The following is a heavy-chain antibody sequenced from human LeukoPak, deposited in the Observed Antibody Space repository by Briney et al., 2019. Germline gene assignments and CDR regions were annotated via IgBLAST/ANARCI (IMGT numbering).Heavy chain of an antibody. D-gene: IGHD2-2*01. CDR2: ISAYNGNT. CDR3: ARVFRYCSSTSCSDRGYYMDV. J-gene: IGHJ6*03. Sequence: ASVKVSCKASGYTFTSYGISWVRQAPGQGLEWMGWISAYNGNTNYAQKLQGRVTMTTDTSTSTVYMELRSLRSDDTAVYYCARVFRYCSSTSCSDRGYYMDVWGKGTTVTVSS. V-gene: IGHV1-18*01. CDR1: GYTFTSYG.